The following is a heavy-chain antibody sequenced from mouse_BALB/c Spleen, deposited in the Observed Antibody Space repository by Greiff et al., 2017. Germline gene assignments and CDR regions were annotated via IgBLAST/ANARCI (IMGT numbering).Heavy chain of an antibody. J-gene: IGHJ2*01. CDR3: AREDYDGYYFDY. V-gene: IGHV1-77*01. Sequence: QVQLQQSGPELVKPGASVKMSCKASGYTFTDYVISWVKQRTGQGLEWIGEIYPGSGSTYYNEKFKGKATLTADKSSNTAYMQLSSLTSEDSAVYFCAREDYDGYYFDYWGQGTTLTVSS. D-gene: IGHD2-4*01. CDR2: IYPGSGST. CDR1: GYTFTDYV.